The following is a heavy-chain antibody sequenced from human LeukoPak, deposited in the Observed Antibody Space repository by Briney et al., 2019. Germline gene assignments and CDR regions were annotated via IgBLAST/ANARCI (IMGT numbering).Heavy chain of an antibody. V-gene: IGHV1-2*06. Sequence: GAXVKVSCKASGYTFTAYYMHWVRQAPGQGLEWMGRINPNSGGTNYAQKFKGRVTMTSDTSISTAYMELSRLRSDDTAVYYCARGGPYVDYAYYYYLDVWGKGTTVTVSS. J-gene: IGHJ6*03. CDR1: GYTFTAYY. CDR2: INPNSGGT. CDR3: ARGGPYVDYAYYYYLDV. D-gene: IGHD4-17*01.